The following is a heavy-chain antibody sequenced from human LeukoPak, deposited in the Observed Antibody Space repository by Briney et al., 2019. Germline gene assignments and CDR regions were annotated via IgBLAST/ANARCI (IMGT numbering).Heavy chain of an antibody. CDR2: ISSSSSTI. CDR1: GFTFSSYS. V-gene: IGHV3-48*04. D-gene: IGHD3-22*01. Sequence: GGSLRLSCAASGFTFSSYSMNWVRQAPGKGLEWVSYISSSSSTIYYADSVKGRFTISRDNAKNSLYLQMNSLRAEDTAVYYCARDWTYYYDSSEVDYWGQGTLVTVSS. J-gene: IGHJ4*02. CDR3: ARDWTYYYDSSEVDY.